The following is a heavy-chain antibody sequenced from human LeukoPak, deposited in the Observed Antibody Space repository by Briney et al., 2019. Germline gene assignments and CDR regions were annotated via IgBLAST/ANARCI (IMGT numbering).Heavy chain of an antibody. CDR1: GGSFSGYY. CDR3: ARLVPADAFDI. V-gene: IGHV4-34*01. J-gene: IGHJ3*02. Sequence: PSETLSLTCAVYGGSFSGYYWSWIRQPPGKGLEWIGEINHSGSTNYNPSLKSRVTISVDTSKNQSSLKLSSVTAADTAVYYCARLVPADAFDIWGQGTMVTVSS. CDR2: INHSGST.